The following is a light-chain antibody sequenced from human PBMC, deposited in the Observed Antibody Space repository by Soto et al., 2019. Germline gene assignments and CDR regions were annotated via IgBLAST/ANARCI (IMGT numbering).Light chain of an antibody. CDR1: QSISGL. V-gene: IGKV1-5*03. CDR3: QKYNNYGSWT. CDR2: KAS. J-gene: IGKJ1*01. Sequence: DIQMTQSPSTLSASVGDRVTITWRASQSISGLLAWYQQKPGKAPKLLIYKASTLESGVPSRFSGSGSGTEFTLTISSLQPDDFATGYCQKYNNYGSWTFGQGTRVEIQ.